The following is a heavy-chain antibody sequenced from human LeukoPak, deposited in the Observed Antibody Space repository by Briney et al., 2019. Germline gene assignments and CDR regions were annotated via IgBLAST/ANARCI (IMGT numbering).Heavy chain of an antibody. D-gene: IGHD5-12*01. CDR3: ARRGTWQGYDY. CDR2: IYPSGST. J-gene: IGHJ4*02. V-gene: IGHV4-4*09. Sequence: SDTLSVTCTVSGGSISSYYWSWIRQPPGKGLEWIGYIYPSGSTNYNPSLKSRVTISIDTSKNQFSLSLSSVTAADTAVYYCARRGTWQGYDYWGQGTLVTVSS. CDR1: GGSISSYY.